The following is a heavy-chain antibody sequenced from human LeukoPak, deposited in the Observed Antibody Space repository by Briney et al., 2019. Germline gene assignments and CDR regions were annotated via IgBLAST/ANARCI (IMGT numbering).Heavy chain of an antibody. V-gene: IGHV1-2*06. CDR1: GYTLTGYY. CDR3: ARATLGSSWYMEPYYFDY. D-gene: IGHD6-13*01. Sequence: PAASVTVSCKASGYTLTGYYMHWVRQAPGQGLEWMGRINPNSGGTNYAQKFQGRVTMTRDTSISTAYMELSRLRSDDTAVYYCARATLGSSWYMEPYYFDYWGQGTLVTVSS. CDR2: INPNSGGT. J-gene: IGHJ4*02.